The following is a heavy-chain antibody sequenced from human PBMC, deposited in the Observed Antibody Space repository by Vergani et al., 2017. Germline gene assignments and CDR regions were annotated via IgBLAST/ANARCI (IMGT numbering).Heavy chain of an antibody. D-gene: IGHD2-15*01. J-gene: IGHJ3*02. V-gene: IGHV3-23*01. CDR3: ARSRGYYSTDGFDI. CDR2: IVGSGGRT. Sequence: EVQLLESGGGLVQPGGSLRLSCAASGFTFSSHAMTWVRQAPGKGLEWVSAIVGSGGRTYYADSVKGRFTISRDNSKNTLYLQLNSLRADDTAVYYCARSRGYYSTDGFDIWSQGTMVTVSS. CDR1: GFTFSSHA.